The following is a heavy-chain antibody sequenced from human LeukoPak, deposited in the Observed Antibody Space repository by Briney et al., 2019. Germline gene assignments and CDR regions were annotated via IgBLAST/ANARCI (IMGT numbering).Heavy chain of an antibody. D-gene: IGHD3-10*01. J-gene: IGHJ6*02. V-gene: IGHV4-4*07. CDR1: GGSISSSY. Sequence: SETLSLTCTVSGGSISSSYWTWVRQPAGKGLEWIGRIYSSGSTNYNPSLKSRLTMSVDTSRNQFSLKLNSVTAADTAVYYCARECFTSICPYNNMDVWGQGTTVTVSS. CDR3: ARECFTSICPYNNMDV. CDR2: IYSSGST.